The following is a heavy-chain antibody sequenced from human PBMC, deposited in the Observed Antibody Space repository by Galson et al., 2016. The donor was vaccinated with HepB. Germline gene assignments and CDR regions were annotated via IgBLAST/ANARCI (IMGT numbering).Heavy chain of an antibody. J-gene: IGHJ4*02. Sequence: SVKVSCKASGGTFSSYAISWVRQAPGQGPEWMGEIIPIFGTANYAQKFQDRVTITADEPTSTAYMELSSLRSEDTAVYYCASVGLRQQWLVPNYFDYWGQGTLVTVSS. CDR1: GGTFSSYA. V-gene: IGHV1-69*13. D-gene: IGHD6-19*01. CDR3: ASVGLRQQWLVPNYFDY. CDR2: IIPIFGTA.